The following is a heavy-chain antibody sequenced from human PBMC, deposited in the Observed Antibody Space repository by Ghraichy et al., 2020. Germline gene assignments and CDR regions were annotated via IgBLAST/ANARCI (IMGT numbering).Heavy chain of an antibody. J-gene: IGHJ6*02. V-gene: IGHV1-69*13. CDR2: IIPVLGTA. Sequence: SVKVSCKASGGAFSSYAISWVRQAPGQGLEWMGGIIPVLGTANYAQKFQGRVTITADESTSTAYMELSSLRSEDTAVYYCARVLITFGGVINYYYYYAMDVCGQGTTVTVSS. CDR1: GGAFSSYA. D-gene: IGHD3-16*02. CDR3: ARVLITFGGVINYYYYYAMDV.